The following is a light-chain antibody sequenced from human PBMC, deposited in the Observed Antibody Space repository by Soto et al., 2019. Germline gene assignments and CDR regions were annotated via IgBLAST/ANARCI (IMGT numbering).Light chain of an antibody. CDR2: GAS. CDR3: QQYGSSPPAT. V-gene: IGKV3-15*01. J-gene: IGKJ5*01. CDR1: QSVSSN. Sequence: EIVMTQSPATLSVSPGERANLSCRASQSVSSNLAWYQQKPGQAPRLLIYGASTRATGIPARFSGSGSGTEFTLTISSLQSEDFAVYYCQQYGSSPPATFGQGTRLEIK.